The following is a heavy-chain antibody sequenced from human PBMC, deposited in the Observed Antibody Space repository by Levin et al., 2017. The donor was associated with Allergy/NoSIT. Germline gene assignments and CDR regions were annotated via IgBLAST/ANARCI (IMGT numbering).Heavy chain of an antibody. CDR3: ARDRQYGSFRVCDY. Sequence: PGGSLRLSCVVSGFTFSGYQMNWVRQAPGKGLEWVSYISRSGSTKYYADSVKGRFAISRDNAKKSLYLQMNSLRAEDTAVYFCARDRQYGSFRVCDYWGQGTRVTVSS. V-gene: IGHV3-48*03. CDR2: ISRSGSTK. CDR1: GFTFSGYQ. D-gene: IGHD1-26*01. J-gene: IGHJ4*02.